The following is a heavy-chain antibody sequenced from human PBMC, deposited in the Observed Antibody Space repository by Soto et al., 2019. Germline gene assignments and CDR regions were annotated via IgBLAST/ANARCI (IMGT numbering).Heavy chain of an antibody. J-gene: IGHJ6*02. CDR1: GYTFTGYY. Sequence: QVPLVQSGAEVKKPGASVKVSCKASGYTFTGYYMHWVRQAPGQGLEWMGWINPNSGGTNYAQKFQGWVTMTRDTSISTAYMELSRLRSDDTAVYYCARQYSGNGEAYYYYGMDVWGQGTTVTVSS. CDR2: INPNSGGT. CDR3: ARQYSGNGEAYYYYGMDV. D-gene: IGHD3-10*01. V-gene: IGHV1-2*04.